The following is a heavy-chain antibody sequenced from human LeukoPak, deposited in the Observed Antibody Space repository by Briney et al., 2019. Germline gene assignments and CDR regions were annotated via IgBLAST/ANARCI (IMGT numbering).Heavy chain of an antibody. CDR1: GFTFSTYA. J-gene: IGHJ4*02. Sequence: GGSLRLSCAASGFTFSTYAIHWVRQAPCKGLEWVAFISNNGRNKDYADSVKGRFTISRDNSKNTLYLQMNSLRAEDTAVYYCARADYGGNQFDYWGQGTLVTVSS. D-gene: IGHD4-23*01. V-gene: IGHV3-30*04. CDR3: ARADYGGNQFDY. CDR2: ISNNGRNK.